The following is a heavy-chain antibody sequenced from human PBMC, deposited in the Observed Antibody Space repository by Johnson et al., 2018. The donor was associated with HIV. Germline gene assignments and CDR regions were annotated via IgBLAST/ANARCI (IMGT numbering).Heavy chain of an antibody. J-gene: IGHJ3*02. D-gene: IGHD6-13*01. CDR2: INWNGGST. V-gene: IGHV3-23*04. Sequence: VQLVESGGGLVQPGGSLRLSCAASGFTFSSYWMSWVRQAPGKGLEWVSGINWNGGSTGYADSVKGRFTISRDNSKNTLYLQMNSLRAEDTAVYYCAKAGGIAAAGAFDIWGQGTMVTVSS. CDR3: AKAGGIAAAGAFDI. CDR1: GFTFSSYW.